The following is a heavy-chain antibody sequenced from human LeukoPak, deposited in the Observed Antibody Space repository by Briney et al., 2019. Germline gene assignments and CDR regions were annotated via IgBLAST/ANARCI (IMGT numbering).Heavy chain of an antibody. V-gene: IGHV4-59*08. CDR3: ARSYDSPYYFDY. CDR2: IYYSGTT. D-gene: IGHD3-22*01. Sequence: SETLSLTCTVSGGSISSYYWSWIRQPPGKALEWIGYIYYSGTTNYKPSLKSRVTISVDTSKNQFSLKLSSVTAADTAVYYCARSYDSPYYFDYWGQGTLVTVSS. J-gene: IGHJ4*02. CDR1: GGSISSYY.